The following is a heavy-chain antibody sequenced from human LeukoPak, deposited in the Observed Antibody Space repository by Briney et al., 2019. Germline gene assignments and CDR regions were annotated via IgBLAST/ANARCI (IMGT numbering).Heavy chain of an antibody. D-gene: IGHD3-3*01. V-gene: IGHV3-15*01. Sequence: GGSLRLSCAASGITFSDAWMNWVRQAPGKGLEWVGRIRSKTDGGTTDYGALVKGRFTISRDDSKNTLSLQMNSLETEDTAVYYCTTERSGAFDYWGQGTLVTVSS. CDR3: TTERSGAFDY. CDR1: GITFSDAW. J-gene: IGHJ4*02. CDR2: IRSKTDGGTT.